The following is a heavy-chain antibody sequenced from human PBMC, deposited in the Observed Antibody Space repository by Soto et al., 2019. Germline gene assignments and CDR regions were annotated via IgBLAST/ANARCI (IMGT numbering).Heavy chain of an antibody. CDR2: IIPIFGTA. CDR3: ARRAGGDFWSGQTTYFDY. Sequence: ASVKVSCKASGGTFSSYAISWVRQAPGQGLEWMGGIIPIFGTANYAQKFQGRVTITADESTSTAYMELSSLRSEDTAVYYCARRAGGDFWSGQTTYFDYWGQGTLVTVSS. D-gene: IGHD3-3*01. V-gene: IGHV1-69*13. CDR1: GGTFSSYA. J-gene: IGHJ4*02.